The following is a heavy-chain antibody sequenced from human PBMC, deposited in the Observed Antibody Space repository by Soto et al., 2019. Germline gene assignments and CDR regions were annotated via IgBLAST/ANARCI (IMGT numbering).Heavy chain of an antibody. CDR3: AKLESGRGWY. CDR2: ISYDGSNK. Sequence: QVQLVESGGGVVQPGRSLRLSCAASGFTFSSYGMNWVLQAPDKGLEWVAVISYDGSNKYYADSVKGRFTISRDNSKNTLYLQMNSLRAEDTAVYYCAKLESGRGWYWGQGTLVTVSS. CDR1: GFTFSSYG. V-gene: IGHV3-30*18. D-gene: IGHD6-19*01. J-gene: IGHJ4*02.